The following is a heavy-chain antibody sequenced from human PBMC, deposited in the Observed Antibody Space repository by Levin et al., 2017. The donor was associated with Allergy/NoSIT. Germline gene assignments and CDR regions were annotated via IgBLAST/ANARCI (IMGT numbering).Heavy chain of an antibody. V-gene: IGHV4-39*02. CDR1: GGSISSSSYY. J-gene: IGHJ3*02. CDR3: ARDQGYCTSSSCHGMAFDI. D-gene: IGHD2-2*01. CDR2: IYNSGST. Sequence: SQTLSLTCTVSGGSISSSSYYWGWIRQPPGKGLEWIGNIYNSGSTYYNPSLKSRVTISVDTSKNQFSLKLSSVTAADAAGYYCARDQGYCTSSSCHGMAFDIWGQGTVVTVSS.